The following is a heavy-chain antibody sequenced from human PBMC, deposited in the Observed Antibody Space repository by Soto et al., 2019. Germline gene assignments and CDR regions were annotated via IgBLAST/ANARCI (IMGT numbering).Heavy chain of an antibody. CDR1: GFTFSSYA. CDR3: ARDIRIP. J-gene: IGHJ6*02. Sequence: GGSLRLSCAASGFTFSSYAMHWVRQAPGKGLEWVAVISYDGSNKYYADSVKGRFTISRDNSKNTLYLQMNSLRAEDTAVYYCARDIRIPWGQGTTVTVSS. CDR2: ISYDGSNK. D-gene: IGHD2-2*02. V-gene: IGHV3-30-3*01.